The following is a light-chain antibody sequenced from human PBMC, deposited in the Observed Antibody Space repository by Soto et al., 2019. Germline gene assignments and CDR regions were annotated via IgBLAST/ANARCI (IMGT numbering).Light chain of an antibody. Sequence: EIVLTQSPATLSLSPGERATLSCRASQSVSDYLAWYQQKPGQAPRLLVYDSSNSATGIPARFSGSGSGTDFTIAISSLEPEDFAVYYCEQRSNWPPWTFGQGTKVEIK. CDR1: QSVSDY. CDR2: DSS. CDR3: EQRSNWPPWT. J-gene: IGKJ1*01. V-gene: IGKV3-11*01.